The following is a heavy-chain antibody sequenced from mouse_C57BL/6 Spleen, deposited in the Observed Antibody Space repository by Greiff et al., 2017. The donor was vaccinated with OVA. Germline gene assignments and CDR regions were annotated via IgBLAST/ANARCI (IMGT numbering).Heavy chain of an antibody. Sequence: QVQLKQSGAELVRPGASVTLSCKASGYTFTDYEMHWVKQTPVHGLEWIGAIDPETGGTAYNQKFKGKAILTADKSSSTAYMELRSLTSEDSAVYYCTRKGIYYGNYLSYWYCDVWGTGTTVTVSS. V-gene: IGHV1-15*01. CDR1: GYTFTDYE. CDR3: TRKGIYYGNYLSYWYCDV. J-gene: IGHJ1*03. CDR2: IDPETGGT. D-gene: IGHD2-1*01.